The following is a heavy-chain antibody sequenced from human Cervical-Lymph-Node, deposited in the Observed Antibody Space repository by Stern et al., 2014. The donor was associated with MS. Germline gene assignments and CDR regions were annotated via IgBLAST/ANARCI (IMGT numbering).Heavy chain of an antibody. CDR3: TVGVWNL. V-gene: IGHV3-49*03. Sequence: VQLVQSGGGLVQPGRSLRLSCTTSGLTFRKYGMNWFRQTPGTGLQWVGFIRSEIYGGTTEYAAFVKDRFIISRDDSKNITYLQMNSLKNEDTAVYYCTVGVWNLWGQGTLVTVSS. D-gene: IGHD1-26*01. J-gene: IGHJ5*02. CDR2: IRSEIYGGTT. CDR1: GLTFRKYG.